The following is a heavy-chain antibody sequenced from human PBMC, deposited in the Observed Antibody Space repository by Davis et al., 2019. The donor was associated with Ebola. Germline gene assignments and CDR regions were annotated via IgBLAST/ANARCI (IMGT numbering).Heavy chain of an antibody. Sequence: PGGSLRLSCKGSGYSFTSYWIAWVRQMPGKGLEWMGIIYPSDSHTTYSPSFQGQVTISADKSISTAYLQWGSLRASDTAMYYCASLGYYDRSGYEIDYWGPGTLVTVSS. CDR3: ASLGYYDRSGYEIDY. CDR1: GYSFTSYW. D-gene: IGHD3-22*01. CDR2: IYPSDSHT. J-gene: IGHJ4*02. V-gene: IGHV5-51*01.